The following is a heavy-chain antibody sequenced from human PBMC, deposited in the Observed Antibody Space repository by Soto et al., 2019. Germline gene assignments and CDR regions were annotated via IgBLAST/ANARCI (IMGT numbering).Heavy chain of an antibody. J-gene: IGHJ4*02. D-gene: IGHD3-3*01. V-gene: IGHV3-74*01. CDR3: ARGFWSGYPHLFY. CDR2: INSDGSST. CDR1: GFTFSSYW. Sequence: EVQLVESGGGLVQPGGSLRLSCAASGFTFSSYWMHWVRQAPGKGLVWVSRINSDGSSTSYADSVKGRFTISRDNAKNTLYLQMNCLRAEDTAVYYCARGFWSGYPHLFYWGQGTLVTVSS.